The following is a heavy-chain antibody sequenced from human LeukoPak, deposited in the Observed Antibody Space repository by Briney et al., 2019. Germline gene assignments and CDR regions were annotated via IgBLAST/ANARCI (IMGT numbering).Heavy chain of an antibody. V-gene: IGHV3-23*01. Sequence: GGSLRLSCAASGFTLSSYAMSWVRQAPGKGLDGVSSISASGGSKNYAASVKGRFTISRDNSKNTVYLQMNSLRAEDTAVYYCAKVMKGSERLTMVRGVIIKTAGLYYMDVWGKGTTVTVSS. CDR3: AKVMKGSERLTMVRGVIIKTAGLYYMDV. CDR1: GFTLSSYA. J-gene: IGHJ6*03. CDR2: ISASGGSK. D-gene: IGHD3-10*01.